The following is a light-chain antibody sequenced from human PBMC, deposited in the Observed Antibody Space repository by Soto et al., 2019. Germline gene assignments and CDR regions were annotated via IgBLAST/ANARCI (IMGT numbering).Light chain of an antibody. CDR3: GTWDSSLSAVV. Sequence: QSVLTQPPSVSAAPGQKVTISCSGSSSNIGNNPVSWYQHLPGTAPKVIIYDNNRRPSPDRVSGSKSGTSATLGITGLQTGDEADYYCGTWDSSLSAVVFGGGTKLTVL. CDR2: DNN. V-gene: IGLV1-51*01. J-gene: IGLJ2*01. CDR1: SSNIGNNP.